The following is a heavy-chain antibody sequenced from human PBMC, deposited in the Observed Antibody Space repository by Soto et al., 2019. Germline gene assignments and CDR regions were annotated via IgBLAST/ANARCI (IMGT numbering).Heavy chain of an antibody. CDR1: GGTFSSYA. V-gene: IGHV1-18*01. CDR2: ISAYNGNT. J-gene: IGHJ3*02. CDR3: ARERLRSPHEVDI. Sequence: ASVKVSCKASGGTFSSYAISWVRQAPGQGLEWMGWISAYNGNTNYAQKLQGRVTMTTDTSTSTAYMELRSLRSDDTAVYYCARERLRSPHEVDIWGQGTMVTVSS.